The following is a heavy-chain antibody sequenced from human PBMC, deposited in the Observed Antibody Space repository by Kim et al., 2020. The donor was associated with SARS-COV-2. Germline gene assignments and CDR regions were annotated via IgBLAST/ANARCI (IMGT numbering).Heavy chain of an antibody. V-gene: IGHV4-59*13. Sequence: SETLSLTCTVSGGSISSYYWSWIRQPPGKGLEWIGYIYYSGSTNYNPSLKSRVTISVDTSKNQFSLKLSSVTAADTAVYYCARGGVVVQWQNLLTATGIGYYYGMDVWGQGTTVTVS. CDR2: IYYSGST. CDR3: ARGGVVVQWQNLLTATGIGYYYGMDV. J-gene: IGHJ6*02. CDR1: GGSISSYY. D-gene: IGHD2-15*01.